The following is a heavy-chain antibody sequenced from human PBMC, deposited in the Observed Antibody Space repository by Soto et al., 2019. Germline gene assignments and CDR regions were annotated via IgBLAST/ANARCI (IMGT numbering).Heavy chain of an antibody. V-gene: IGHV1-69*09. J-gene: IGHJ4*02. CDR3: AMMKRARLDS. Sequence: QEQVVQSGPAMKEPGSSVKVSCRASGIMSSGYGFSWVRQAPGQGLEWVGMINPILDSTPYAQNLQGRVSLSVDKSRDTAYLEVTSLRLEDTAIYFCAMMKRARLDSWGRGTVVTVSS. CDR1: GIMSSGYG. CDR2: INPILDST. D-gene: IGHD6-25*01.